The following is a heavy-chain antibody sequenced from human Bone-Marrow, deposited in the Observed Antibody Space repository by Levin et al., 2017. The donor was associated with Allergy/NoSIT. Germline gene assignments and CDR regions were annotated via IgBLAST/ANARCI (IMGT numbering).Heavy chain of an antibody. CDR1: GFTFSNYW. V-gene: IGHV3-74*01. D-gene: IGHD4-17*01. J-gene: IGHJ4*02. Sequence: ASVKVSCVASGFTFSNYWMHWVRQAPGKGLVWVSRINADGNKVSYAGSLRGRVTVSRDNAKNTLYLQVNSLRDEDTAVYYCARSTYGSLDYWGQGTLATVSS. CDR3: ARSTYGSLDY. CDR2: INADGNKV.